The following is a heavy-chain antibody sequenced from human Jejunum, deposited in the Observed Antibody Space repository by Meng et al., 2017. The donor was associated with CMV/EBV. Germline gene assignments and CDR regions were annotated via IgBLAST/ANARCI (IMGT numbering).Heavy chain of an antibody. CDR2: IYYSGST. CDR3: TREVLYDIYNWCDP. J-gene: IGHJ5*02. D-gene: IGHD3-9*01. Sequence: SGDSISSGGYYWSWIRQHPGKGLEWIGYIYYSGSTYYNPSLKSRITISVDTSKNQFSLNLGSVTAADTAVYYCTREVLYDIYNWCDPGGKG. V-gene: IGHV4-31*02. CDR1: GDSISSGGYY.